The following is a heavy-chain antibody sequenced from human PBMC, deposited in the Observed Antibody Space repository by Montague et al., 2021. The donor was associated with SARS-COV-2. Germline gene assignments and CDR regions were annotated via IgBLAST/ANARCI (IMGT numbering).Heavy chain of an antibody. CDR1: GFTFSSYA. V-gene: IGHV3-30*04. J-gene: IGHJ4*02. CDR2: ISYDGSNK. Sequence: SLRLSCAASGFTFSSYAMHWVRQAPGKGLEWVAVISYDGSNKYYVDSVKGRFTISRDNSKNTLYLQMNSLRAEDTAVYYCAREGLGNYYDSSGYYPFDYGGQGTLAPV. D-gene: IGHD3-22*01. CDR3: AREGLGNYYDSSGYYPFDY.